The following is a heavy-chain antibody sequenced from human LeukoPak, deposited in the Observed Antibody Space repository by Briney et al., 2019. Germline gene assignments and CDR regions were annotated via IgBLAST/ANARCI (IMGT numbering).Heavy chain of an antibody. Sequence: SQTLSLTFDISGDSVSSDSAAWNWIRQSPLRGLEWLGRTYYRSKWYSDYAVSVKSRIRINPDTSKNQLSLQLNSVTPEDTAVYYCARATGSSQGYLDYWGQGTLVTVSS. CDR1: GDSVSSDSAA. D-gene: IGHD6-13*01. J-gene: IGHJ4*02. CDR3: ARATGSSQGYLDY. V-gene: IGHV6-1*01. CDR2: TYYRSKWYS.